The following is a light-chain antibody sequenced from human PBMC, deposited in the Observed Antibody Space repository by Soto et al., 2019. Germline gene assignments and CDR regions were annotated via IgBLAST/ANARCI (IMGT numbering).Light chain of an antibody. J-gene: IGKJ5*01. Sequence: EKGMKQSAVTLSLSTGERATFSCRASQNVNNFLAWYQQKPGQAPRLLIYGASTRATGIPARFSGSGSGTEFTLTISSLQSEDFAVYYCQQYNNWPPITFGQGTRLEIK. CDR3: QQYNNWPPIT. V-gene: IGKV3-15*01. CDR2: GAS. CDR1: QNVNNF.